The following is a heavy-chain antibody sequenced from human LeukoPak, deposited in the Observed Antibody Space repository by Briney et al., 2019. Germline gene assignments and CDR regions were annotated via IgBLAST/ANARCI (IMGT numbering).Heavy chain of an antibody. D-gene: IGHD3-10*01. CDR2: ITRSGNT. CDR1: GFTFSSYA. V-gene: IGHV3-23*01. CDR3: AKDAVAPGSGGDYFDY. Sequence: GGSLRLSCAASGFTFSSYAMSWVRQAPGKGLECISVITRSGNTYYADSVKGRFTISRDNSKNTLYLQMNSLRAEDTAEYSCAKDAVAPGSGGDYFDYWGQGTLVTVSS. J-gene: IGHJ4*02.